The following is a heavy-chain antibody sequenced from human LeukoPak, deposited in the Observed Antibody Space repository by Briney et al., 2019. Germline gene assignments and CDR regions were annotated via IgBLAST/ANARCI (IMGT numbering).Heavy chain of an antibody. CDR3: AREPVLHRYYYYGMDV. Sequence: HPGGSLRLSCAASGFTFDDYAMHWVRQAPGKGLEWVSGISWNSGSIGYADSVKGRFTISRDNTKNSLYLQMNSLRAEDTAVYYCAREPVLHRYYYYGMDVWGQGTTVTVSS. D-gene: IGHD2/OR15-2a*01. CDR2: ISWNSGSI. CDR1: GFTFDDYA. J-gene: IGHJ6*02. V-gene: IGHV3-9*01.